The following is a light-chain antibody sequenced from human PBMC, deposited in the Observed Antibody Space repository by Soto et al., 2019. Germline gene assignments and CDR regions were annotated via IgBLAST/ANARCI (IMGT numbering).Light chain of an antibody. CDR1: QTMIRY. CDR2: AAS. V-gene: IGKV1-39*01. J-gene: IGKJ3*01. CDR3: QQSYSTLFT. Sequence: DIQMTQSPSSLSASVGDRVTITCRASQTMIRYLKWYQQKPGRAPNLLIYAASSLQSGVPSRFIGSGSGTESTLTISSLQPEDFATYYCQQSYSTLFTFGPGTKVEIK.